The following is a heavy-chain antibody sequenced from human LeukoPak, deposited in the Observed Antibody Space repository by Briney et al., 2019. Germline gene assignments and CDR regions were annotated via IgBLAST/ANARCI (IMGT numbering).Heavy chain of an antibody. V-gene: IGHV3-9*01. CDR1: GFTFDDYA. CDR2: ISWNSGSI. D-gene: IGHD3-3*01. CDR3: AKDNYWSGYYTAFDI. Sequence: GRSLRLSCAASGFTFDDYAMHWVRQAPGKGLEWVSGISWNSGSIGYADSVKGRSTISRDNAKNSLYLQMNSLRAEDTALYYCAKDNYWSGYYTAFDIWGQGTMVTVSS. J-gene: IGHJ3*02.